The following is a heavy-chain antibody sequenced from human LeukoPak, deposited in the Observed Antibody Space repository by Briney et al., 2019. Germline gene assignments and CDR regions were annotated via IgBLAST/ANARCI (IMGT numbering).Heavy chain of an antibody. Sequence: ASVKVSCKASGYTFTGYYMHWVRQAPGQGLEWMGWINPNSGGTNYAQKFQGRVTMTRDTSISTAYMELSRLRSDDTAVYYCARDWAYYGSGSYSYYHMDVWGKGTTVTISS. CDR2: INPNSGGT. D-gene: IGHD3-10*01. V-gene: IGHV1-2*02. J-gene: IGHJ6*03. CDR3: ARDWAYYGSGSYSYYHMDV. CDR1: GYTFTGYY.